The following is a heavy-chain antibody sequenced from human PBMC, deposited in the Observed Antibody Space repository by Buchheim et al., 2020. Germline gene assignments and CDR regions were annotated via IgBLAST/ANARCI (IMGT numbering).Heavy chain of an antibody. CDR1: GFTFSSYW. J-gene: IGHJ5*02. Sequence: EVQLVESGGGLVQPGGSLRLSCAASGFTFSSYWMHWVRQAPGKGLVWVSRINSDGSSTSYADSVKGRFTTSRDNAKNTLYLQMNSLRAEDTAVYYCARDVGPNYDFWSGYSGRWFDPWGQGTL. CDR2: INSDGSST. V-gene: IGHV3-74*01. CDR3: ARDVGPNYDFWSGYSGRWFDP. D-gene: IGHD3-3*01.